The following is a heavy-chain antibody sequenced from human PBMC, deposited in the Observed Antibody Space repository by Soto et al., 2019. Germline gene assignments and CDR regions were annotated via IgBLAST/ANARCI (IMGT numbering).Heavy chain of an antibody. Sequence: EVQLVESGGGLVKPGESLRLSCAASGFTFSSYAMSWVRQAPGKGLEWVSTISGSAGSTYYADSVKGRFTISRDNSKNTLYLQMNSLRAEDTAVYYCANGGSYYGENYWGQGTLVTVSS. CDR3: ANGGSYYGENY. V-gene: IGHV3-23*04. J-gene: IGHJ4*02. CDR1: GFTFSSYA. CDR2: ISGSAGST. D-gene: IGHD1-26*01.